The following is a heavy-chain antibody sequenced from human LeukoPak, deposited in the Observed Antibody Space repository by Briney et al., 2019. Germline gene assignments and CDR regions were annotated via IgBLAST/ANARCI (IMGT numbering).Heavy chain of an antibody. CDR2: ISYDGSNK. V-gene: IGHV3-30-3*01. D-gene: IGHD6-19*01. Sequence: GGSLRLSCAASGFTFSSYAMHWVRQAPGKGLEWVAVISYDGSNKYYADSVKGRFTISRDNSKNTLYLQMNSLRAEDTAVYYCARDRAYSSGWYLDFDYWGQGTLVTVSS. CDR1: GFTFSSYA. CDR3: ARDRAYSSGWYLDFDY. J-gene: IGHJ4*02.